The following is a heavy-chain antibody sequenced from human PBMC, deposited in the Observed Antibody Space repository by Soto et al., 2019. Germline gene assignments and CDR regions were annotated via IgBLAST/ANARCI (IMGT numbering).Heavy chain of an antibody. CDR2: IKSKIDGGTT. J-gene: IGHJ4*02. D-gene: IGHD2-15*01. Sequence: EVQLVESGGGLVKPGGSLRLSCAASGFSFTNGWMSWVRQAPGKGLEWVGRIKSKIDGGTTDFSAPVKGRFTISRDDSKDTLYLQINSLKTEDTAVYYCTTESTQRFCDGGPCYTLQTKLHDSWGQGTLVTVSS. V-gene: IGHV3-15*01. CDR3: TTESTQRFCDGGPCYTLQTKLHDS. CDR1: GFSFTNGW.